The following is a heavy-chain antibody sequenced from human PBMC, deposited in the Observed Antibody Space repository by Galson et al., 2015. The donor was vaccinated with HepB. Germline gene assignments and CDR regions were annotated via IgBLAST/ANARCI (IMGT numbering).Heavy chain of an antibody. CDR2: TYYRSKWNN. CDR1: GDSVSSNSSL. J-gene: IGHJ4*02. CDR3: ARVLRLRKGYKSPFDY. D-gene: IGHD5-24*01. V-gene: IGHV6-1*01. Sequence: CAISGDSVSSNSSLWNWIRQSPSRGLEWLGRTYYRSKWNNDYAVSVNSRISITSDTSKNHFSLQLNSVTPEDTAGYFCARVLRLRKGYKSPFDYWGQGTLVTVS.